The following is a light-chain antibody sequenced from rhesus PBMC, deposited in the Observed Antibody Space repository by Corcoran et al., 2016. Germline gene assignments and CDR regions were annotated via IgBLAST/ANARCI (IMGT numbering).Light chain of an antibody. CDR3: LQHNSYPFT. Sequence: DIQMTQSPSSLSASVGDTVTITCRASQGISTSLNWFQQKPGKAPKLLIYAASSLESGVPSRFSGSGSVTEFTLTISSLQPEDFAVYHCLQHNSYPFTFGPGTKLDIK. CDR2: AAS. CDR1: QGISTS. J-gene: IGKJ3*01. V-gene: IGKV1-28*01.